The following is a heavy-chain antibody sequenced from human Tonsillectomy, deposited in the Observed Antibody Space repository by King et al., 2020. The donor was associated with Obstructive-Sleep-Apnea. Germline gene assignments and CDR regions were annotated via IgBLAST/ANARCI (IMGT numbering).Heavy chain of an antibody. CDR1: GGSISSISYY. J-gene: IGHJ3*02. Sequence: QLQESGPGLVKPSETLSLTCKVFGGSISSISYYWGWIRQPPGKGLEWIGRIYYRWITYYNPSLKGRVTKSVDTSKNQFSRKLSSVTAADTAVYYCARPLREGYGDLCAFHIWGQGTMVTVSS. D-gene: IGHD4-17*01. V-gene: IGHV4-39*07. CDR3: ARPLREGYGDLCAFHI. CDR2: IYYRWIT.